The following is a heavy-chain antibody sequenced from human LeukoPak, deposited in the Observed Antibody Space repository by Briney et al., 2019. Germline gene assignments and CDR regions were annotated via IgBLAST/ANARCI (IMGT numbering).Heavy chain of an antibody. CDR3: AKRSDYGGTGNYFDY. Sequence: GGSLRLSRAPSAFTFSSSGMSWVRQAPGKGLEWVSTISGRDTNTYYADSVEGRLIISRDNSKNTLYLQMNSLRAEDTAVYYCAKRSDYGGTGNYFDYWGQGTPVTVSS. CDR2: ISGRDTNT. V-gene: IGHV3-23*01. CDR1: AFTFSSSG. J-gene: IGHJ4*02. D-gene: IGHD4-23*01.